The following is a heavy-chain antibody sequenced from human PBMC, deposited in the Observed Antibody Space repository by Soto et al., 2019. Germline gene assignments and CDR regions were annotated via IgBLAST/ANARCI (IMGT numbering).Heavy chain of an antibody. V-gene: IGHV3-33*01. CDR3: VRETIAVAGNYYYGMDV. D-gene: IGHD6-19*01. CDR1: GFTFSSYG. CDR2: IWYDGSNK. Sequence: PGGSLRLSCAASGFTFSSYGMHWVRQAPGKGLEWVAVIWYDGSNKYYADSVKGRFTISRDNSKNTLYLQMNSLRAEDTAVYYCVRETIAVAGNYYYGMDVWGQGTTVTVSS. J-gene: IGHJ6*02.